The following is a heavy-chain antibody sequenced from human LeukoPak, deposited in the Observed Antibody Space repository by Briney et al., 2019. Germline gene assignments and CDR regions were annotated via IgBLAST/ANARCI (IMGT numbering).Heavy chain of an antibody. CDR3: AKGAEFLDYFDITPDY. Sequence: GGSLRLSCAASGFTFSSYGMHWVRQAPGKGLEWVAFIWYDGSNKYYADSVKGRFTISRDNSKNTLYLQMNSLRAEDTAVYYCAKGAEFLDYFDITPDYWGQGTLVTVSS. CDR1: GFTFSSYG. D-gene: IGHD3-3*01. J-gene: IGHJ4*02. V-gene: IGHV3-30*02. CDR2: IWYDGSNK.